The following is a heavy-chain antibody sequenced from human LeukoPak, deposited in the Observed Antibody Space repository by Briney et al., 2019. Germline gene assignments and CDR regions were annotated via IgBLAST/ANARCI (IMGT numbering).Heavy chain of an antibody. CDR3: AREGRYYDSSGYYYY. CDR1: GGTFISYA. Sequence: GSSVKVSCKASGGTFISYAISWVRQAPGQGLEWMGRIIPIFGTANYAQKFQGRVTITTDESTSTAYMELSSLRSEDTAVYYCAREGRYYDSSGYYYYWGQGTLVTVSS. J-gene: IGHJ4*02. D-gene: IGHD3-22*01. CDR2: IIPIFGTA. V-gene: IGHV1-69*05.